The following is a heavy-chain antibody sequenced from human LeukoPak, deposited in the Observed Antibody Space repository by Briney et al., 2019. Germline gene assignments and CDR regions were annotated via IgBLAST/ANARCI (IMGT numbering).Heavy chain of an antibody. CDR2: ISGSGSGT. CDR3: AKDCFGDGYNFCY. J-gene: IGHJ4*02. Sequence: GGSLRLSCAASGVTFSNYAMSWVRQAPGKGLEWVSTISGSGSGTYFADSVKGRFTISRDNSKNTLYLQMNNLRAEDTAVYYCAKDCFGDGYNFCYWGQGTLVTVSS. D-gene: IGHD5-24*01. CDR1: GVTFSNYA. V-gene: IGHV3-23*01.